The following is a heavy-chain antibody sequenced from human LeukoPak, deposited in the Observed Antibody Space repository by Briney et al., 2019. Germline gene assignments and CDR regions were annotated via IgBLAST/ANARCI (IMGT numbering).Heavy chain of an antibody. D-gene: IGHD5-18*01. V-gene: IGHV3-30*18. J-gene: IGHJ4*02. CDR1: GFTFSSYG. Sequence: GGSLRLSCAASGFTFSSYGTHWVRQAPGKGLEWVAVISYDGSDRYYVDSVKGRFTISRDNSKNTLYLQMNSLRTEDTAVYYCAKARGYIYGPTYPLHYWGQGTLVTVSS. CDR3: AKARGYIYGPTYPLHY. CDR2: ISYDGSDR.